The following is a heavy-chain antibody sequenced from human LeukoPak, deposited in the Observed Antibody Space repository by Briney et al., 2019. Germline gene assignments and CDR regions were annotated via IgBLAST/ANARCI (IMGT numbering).Heavy chain of an antibody. CDR2: IRYDGSNK. CDR3: AKGNYYDSSAYSYFDY. CDR1: GFTFSSYG. D-gene: IGHD3-22*01. Sequence: GGSLRLSCAASGFTFSSYGMHWVRQAPGKGLEWVAFIRYDGSNKYYADSVKGRFTISRDNSKNTLYMQMNSLRAEDTAVYYCAKGNYYDSSAYSYFDYWGQGTLVTVSS. J-gene: IGHJ4*02. V-gene: IGHV3-30*02.